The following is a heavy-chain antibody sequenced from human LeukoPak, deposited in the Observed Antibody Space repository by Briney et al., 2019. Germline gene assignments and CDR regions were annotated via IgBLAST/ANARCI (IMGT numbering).Heavy chain of an antibody. V-gene: IGHV1-8*02. D-gene: IGHD3-3*01. CDR1: GYAFTSYG. CDR2: MNPNSGNT. Sequence: ASVKVSCKASGYAFTSYGISWVRQATGQGLEWMGWMNPNSGNTGYAQKFQGRVTMTRNTSISTAYMELSSLRSEDTAVYYCARGRPTYYDFWSGYSYWGQGTLVTVSS. CDR3: ARGRPTYYDFWSGYSY. J-gene: IGHJ4*02.